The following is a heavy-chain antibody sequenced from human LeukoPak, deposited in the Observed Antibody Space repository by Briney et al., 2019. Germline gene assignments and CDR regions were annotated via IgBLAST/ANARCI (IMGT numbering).Heavy chain of an antibody. Sequence: ASEKVSCKASGYTFTSYGISWVRQAPGQGLEWMGWISAYNGNTNYAQQLEGRVTMTPDTSTSTAYMELRSLRSDDTAVYYCARDGAFYYDSSGYSFDYWGQGTLVTVSS. V-gene: IGHV1-18*01. CDR2: ISAYNGNT. CDR3: ARDGAFYYDSSGYSFDY. D-gene: IGHD3-22*01. CDR1: GYTFTSYG. J-gene: IGHJ4*02.